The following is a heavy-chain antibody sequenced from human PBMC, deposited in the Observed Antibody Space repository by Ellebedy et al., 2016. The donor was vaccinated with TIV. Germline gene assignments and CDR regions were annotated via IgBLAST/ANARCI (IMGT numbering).Heavy chain of an antibody. Sequence: GESLKISXAASGFTFSSYSMNWVRQAPGKGLEWVSYISSSSSTIYYADSVKGRFTISRDNAKNSLYLQMNSLRDEDTAVYYCARSNYYDSSGYDRPYYYGMDVWGQGTTVTVSS. J-gene: IGHJ6*02. CDR2: ISSSSSTI. V-gene: IGHV3-48*02. D-gene: IGHD3-22*01. CDR1: GFTFSSYS. CDR3: ARSNYYDSSGYDRPYYYGMDV.